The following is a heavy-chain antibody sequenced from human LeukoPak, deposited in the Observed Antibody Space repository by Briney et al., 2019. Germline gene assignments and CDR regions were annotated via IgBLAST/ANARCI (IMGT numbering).Heavy chain of an antibody. D-gene: IGHD3-22*01. CDR1: GGSISSGSYY. J-gene: IGHJ6*03. CDR3: ARVYYYDSSGYYYYYYMDV. Sequence: PSETLSLTCTVSGGSISSGSYYWSWIRQPAGKGLEWIGRIYTSGSTNYNPSLKSRVTISVDTSKNQFSLKLSSVTAADTAVYYCARVYYYDSSGYYYYYYMDVWGKGTTVTISS. V-gene: IGHV4-61*02. CDR2: IYTSGST.